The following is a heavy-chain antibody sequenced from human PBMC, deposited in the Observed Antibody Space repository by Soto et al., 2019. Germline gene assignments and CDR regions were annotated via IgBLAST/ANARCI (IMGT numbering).Heavy chain of an antibody. CDR1: GFTFKTAW. D-gene: IGHD1-26*01. CDR3: ATDLPTEGAGEFDY. CDR2: VTTGGPT. V-gene: IGHV3-15*01. J-gene: IGHJ4*02. Sequence: PGGSLRLSCVASGFTFKTAWMAWVRQAPGKGLEWAGHVTTGGPTHYAAPVKGKFTISRDDSKNTAYLQMNSLKAEDTAVYYCATDLPTEGAGEFDYWGQGTPVTVSS.